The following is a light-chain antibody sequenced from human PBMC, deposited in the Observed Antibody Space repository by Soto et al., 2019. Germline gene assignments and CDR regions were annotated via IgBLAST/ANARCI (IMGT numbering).Light chain of an antibody. CDR3: QQYDPYSYT. CDR1: QSISTW. J-gene: IGKJ2*01. V-gene: IGKV1-5*01. CDR2: GAS. Sequence: DIQMTQSPSILSASVGDRVTFTCRASQSISTWLAWYQLKPGKAPKLLIYGASSLGSGVPSRFSGSGSGTEFTLTIYSLQPEDFGTYYCQQYDPYSYTFGQGTKLEIK.